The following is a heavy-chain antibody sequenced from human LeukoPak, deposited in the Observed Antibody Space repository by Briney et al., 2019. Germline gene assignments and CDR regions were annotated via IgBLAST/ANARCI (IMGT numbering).Heavy chain of an antibody. CDR2: IYTSGST. CDR1: GGSTSSGSYY. V-gene: IGHV4-61*02. Sequence: PSQTLSLTCTVSGGSTSSGSYYWSWIRQPAGKGLEWIGRIYTSGSTNYNPSLKSRVTISVDTSKNQFSLKLSSVTAADTAVYYCARTYSSGWLSPFDYWGQGTLVTVSS. J-gene: IGHJ4*02. D-gene: IGHD6-19*01. CDR3: ARTYSSGWLSPFDY.